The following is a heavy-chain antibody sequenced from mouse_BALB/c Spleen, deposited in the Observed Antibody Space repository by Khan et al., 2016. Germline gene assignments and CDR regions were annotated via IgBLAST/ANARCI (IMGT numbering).Heavy chain of an antibody. Sequence: EVQLQASGPSLVKPSQTLSLTCSVTGDSITSGYWNWIREFPGNKLEYMGYISYSGSTYYNPSLKCRISITRDTSKNQYYLQLNSVTTEDTATYYCARGSGNRNAVDYWGQGTSVTVSS. V-gene: IGHV3-8*02. CDR3: ARGSGNRNAVDY. CDR2: ISYSGST. J-gene: IGHJ4*01. CDR1: GDSITSGY. D-gene: IGHD1-1*01.